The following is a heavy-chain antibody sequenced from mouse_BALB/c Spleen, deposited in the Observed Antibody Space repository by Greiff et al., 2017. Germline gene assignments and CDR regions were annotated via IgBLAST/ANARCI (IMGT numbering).Heavy chain of an antibody. J-gene: IGHJ1*01. Sequence: EVKLMESGAELVRPGALVKLSCKASGFNIKDYYMHWVKQRPEQGLEWIGWIDPEKGNTIYDPKFQGKASITADTSSNTAYLQLSSLTSEDTAVYYCARGGSSYRWYFDVGGAGTTVTVSA. CDR3: ARGGSSYRWYFDV. CDR1: GFNIKDYY. D-gene: IGHD1-1*01. V-gene: IGHV14-1*02. CDR2: IDPEKGNT.